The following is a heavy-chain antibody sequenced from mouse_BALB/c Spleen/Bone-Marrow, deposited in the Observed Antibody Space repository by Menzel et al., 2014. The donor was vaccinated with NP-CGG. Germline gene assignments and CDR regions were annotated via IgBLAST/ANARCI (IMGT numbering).Heavy chain of an antibody. V-gene: IGHV2-9*02. CDR1: GFSLTSYG. D-gene: IGHD1-1*01. CDR2: IWAGGST. J-gene: IGHJ4*01. Sequence: QVQLKDSGPGLVAPSQSLSTTCTVSGFSLTSYGVHWVRQPPGKVLEWLGVIWAGGSTNYNSALMSRLSISKDNSKSQVFLKMNSLQTDDTAMYYCARGSYYEGAMDYWGQGTSVTVSS. CDR3: ARGSYYEGAMDY.